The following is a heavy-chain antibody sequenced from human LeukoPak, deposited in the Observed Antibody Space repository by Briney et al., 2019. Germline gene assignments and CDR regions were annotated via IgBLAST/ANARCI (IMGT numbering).Heavy chain of an antibody. CDR2: IKSKTYGGTT. CDR3: TAFESGGFY. V-gene: IGHV3-15*01. D-gene: IGHD2-15*01. J-gene: IGHJ4*02. CDR1: GFTFSNAW. Sequence: GGSLRLSCAASGFTFSNAWMSWVRQAPGKGLEWVGRIKSKTYGGTTDYAAPVKGRFIISRDDSQNTLYVQMNSLKSEDTAVYYCTAFESGGFYWGQGTLVTVSS.